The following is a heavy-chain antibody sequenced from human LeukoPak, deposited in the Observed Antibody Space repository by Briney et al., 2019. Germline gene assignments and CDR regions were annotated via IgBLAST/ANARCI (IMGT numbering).Heavy chain of an antibody. CDR2: ISSSSSTI. D-gene: IGHD3-16*02. CDR1: GFTFSSYA. CDR3: ARTPNYDYVWGSYRPRYFDY. J-gene: IGHJ4*02. V-gene: IGHV3-48*01. Sequence: GGSLRLSCAASGFTFSSYAMSWVRQAPGKGLEWVSYISSSSSTIYYADSVKGRFTISRDNAKNSLYLQMNSLRAEDTAVYYCARTPNYDYVWGSYRPRYFDYWGQGTLVTVSS.